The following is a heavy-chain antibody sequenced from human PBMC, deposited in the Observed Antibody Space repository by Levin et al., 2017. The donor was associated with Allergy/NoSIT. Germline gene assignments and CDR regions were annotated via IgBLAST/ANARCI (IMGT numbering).Heavy chain of an antibody. V-gene: IGHV3-49*03. CDR3: TRDPNSIYGSEHDHFDP. D-gene: IGHD3-10*01. CDR2: IRSKAYGGTT. J-gene: IGHJ5*02. Sequence: QTGGSLRLSCTASGFTFGDYAMSWFRQAPGKGLEWVGFIRSKAYGGTTEYAASVKGRFTISRDDSKSIAYLQMNSLKTEDTAVYYCTRDPNSIYGSEHDHFDPWGQGTLVTVSS. CDR1: GFTFGDYA.